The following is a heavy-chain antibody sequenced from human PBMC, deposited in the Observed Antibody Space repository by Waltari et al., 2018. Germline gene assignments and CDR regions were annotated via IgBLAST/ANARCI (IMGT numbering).Heavy chain of an antibody. J-gene: IGHJ5*02. D-gene: IGHD1-26*01. CDR1: GGSISSGSYY. V-gene: IGHV4-61*02. CDR3: ARGIVGATSDWFDP. CDR2: IYTRGST. Sequence: QVQLQESGPGLVKPSQTLSLTCTVSGGSISSGSYYWSWIRQPAGKGLEWVGRIYTRGSTNSNPSLKSRVTISVDTSKNQFSLKLSSVTAADTAVYYCARGIVGATSDWFDPWGQGTLVTVSS.